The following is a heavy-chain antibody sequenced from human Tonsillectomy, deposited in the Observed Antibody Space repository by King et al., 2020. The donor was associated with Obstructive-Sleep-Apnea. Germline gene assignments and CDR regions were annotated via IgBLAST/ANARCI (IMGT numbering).Heavy chain of an antibody. D-gene: IGHD3-3*01. Sequence: QLQESGPGLVKPSETLSLTCSVSVGSISSSSYYWGWIRQPPGKGLEWIGTIYYSGSTYYNPSLMSRVTISVDTPKNQFSLTLSSVTAADTAVYYCARVGLTIFGVVYGLDVWGQGTTVTVSS. CDR3: ARVGLTIFGVVYGLDV. CDR2: IYYSGST. CDR1: VGSISSSSYY. J-gene: IGHJ6*02. V-gene: IGHV4-39*07.